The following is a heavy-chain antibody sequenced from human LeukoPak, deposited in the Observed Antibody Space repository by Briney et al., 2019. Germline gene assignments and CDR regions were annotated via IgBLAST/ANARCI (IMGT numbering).Heavy chain of an antibody. D-gene: IGHD2-2*01. J-gene: IGHJ6*02. Sequence: SSVKVSCKASGGTFSSYAISWLRQVPGQGLEWMGRIIPILGIANYAQKFQGRVTITADKSTGTGYMELSSLRSEDTAVYYCARDSGWEVPAAMMGGYDYYGMDVWGQGTTATVSS. V-gene: IGHV1-69*04. CDR1: GGTFSSYA. CDR3: ARDSGWEVPAAMMGGYDYYGMDV. CDR2: IIPILGIA.